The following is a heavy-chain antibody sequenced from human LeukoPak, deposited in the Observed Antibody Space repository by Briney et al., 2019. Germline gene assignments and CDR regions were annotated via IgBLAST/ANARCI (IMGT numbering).Heavy chain of an antibody. J-gene: IGHJ6*03. V-gene: IGHV4-61*02. CDR1: GGSISSGSHY. CDR2: IYTSGST. CDR3: ARDTGYDLGYYTYYYMDV. D-gene: IGHD5-12*01. Sequence: SQTLSLTCTVSGGSISSGSHYWSWIRQPAGKGLEWIGRIYTSGSTYYNPSLKSRVTISVDRSKNQFSLNLSSVTAADTALYYCARDTGYDLGYYTYYYMDVWGKGTTVTVSS.